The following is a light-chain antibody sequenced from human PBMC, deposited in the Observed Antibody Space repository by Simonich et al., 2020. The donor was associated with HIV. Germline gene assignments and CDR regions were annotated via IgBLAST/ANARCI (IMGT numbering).Light chain of an antibody. CDR1: QSVSSSY. V-gene: IGKV3-15*01. Sequence: DIVLTQSPGTLSLSPGERATLSCRASQSVSSSYLTCYQQKPGQAPRLLIYGASTRATGIPGRFSGSGLGSQFTLTISSMQSGDFAVYYCQQYNNWPPWTFGQGTKVEIK. CDR2: GAS. CDR3: QQYNNWPPWT. J-gene: IGKJ1*01.